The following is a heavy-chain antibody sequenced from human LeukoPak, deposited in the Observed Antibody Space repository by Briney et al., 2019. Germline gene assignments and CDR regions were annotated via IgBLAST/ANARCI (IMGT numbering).Heavy chain of an antibody. CDR3: ARDQIAVAGPFDY. D-gene: IGHD6-19*01. Sequence: ASVKVSCKASGYTFTSYGFSWVRQAPGQGLEWMGWISPYNGNTNSAQELQGRLTMTTDTSTSTACIELRSLRSDDTAVYYCARDQIAVAGPFDYWGQGTLVTVSS. CDR1: GYTFTSYG. J-gene: IGHJ4*02. CDR2: ISPYNGNT. V-gene: IGHV1-18*01.